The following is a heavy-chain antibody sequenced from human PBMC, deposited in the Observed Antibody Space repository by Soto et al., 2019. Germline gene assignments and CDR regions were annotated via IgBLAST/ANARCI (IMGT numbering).Heavy chain of an antibody. D-gene: IGHD3-10*01. CDR1: GGSISSAGYS. J-gene: IGHJ5*02. Sequence: QLQLQESGSGLVKPSQTLSLTCAVSGGSISSAGYSWSWIRQPPGKALEWIGYIYHSGSTYYNPSLQSRVTIPVDRSKNPFSLKLSSVTAADTAVYYFARSDYGSGTGVDPWGQGTLVTVSS. V-gene: IGHV4-30-2*01. CDR3: ARSDYGSGTGVDP. CDR2: IYHSGST.